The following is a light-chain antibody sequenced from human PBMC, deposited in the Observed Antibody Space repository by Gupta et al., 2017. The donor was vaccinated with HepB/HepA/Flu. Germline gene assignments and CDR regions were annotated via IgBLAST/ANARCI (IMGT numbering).Light chain of an antibody. J-gene: IGKJ1*01. CDR3: LQRNNWPGT. V-gene: IGKV3-11*01. Sequence: EIVLTQSPATLALSPGERVSLSCRASQNIRTSLAWYQHKPGQAPRLLIHDVSNRATGVPARFGGSGSGTDFTLAISSLEPEDFAVYYCLQRNNWPGTFGQGTKVEI. CDR2: DVS. CDR1: QNIRTS.